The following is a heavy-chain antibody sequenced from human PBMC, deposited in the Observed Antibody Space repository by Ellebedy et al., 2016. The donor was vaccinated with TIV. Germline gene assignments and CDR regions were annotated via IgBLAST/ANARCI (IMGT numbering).Heavy chain of an antibody. CDR2: INHSGST. CDR1: GGSFSGYY. CDR3: ARRRYYGSGSYFDP. Sequence: MPSETLSLTCAVYGGSFSGYYWSWIRQPPGKGLEWIGEINHSGSTNYNPSLKGRVTISVDTSKNQFSLELSSVTAADTAVYYCARRRYYGSGSYFDPWGQGTLVTVSS. J-gene: IGHJ5*02. V-gene: IGHV4-34*01. D-gene: IGHD3-10*01.